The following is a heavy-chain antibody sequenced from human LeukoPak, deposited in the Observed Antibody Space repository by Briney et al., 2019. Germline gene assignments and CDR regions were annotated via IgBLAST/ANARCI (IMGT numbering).Heavy chain of an antibody. Sequence: ASVKVPCKASGYTFTGYYMHWVRQAPGQGLEWMGWINPNSGGTNYAQKFQGWVTMTRDTSISTAYMELSRLRSDDTAVYYCARDADDYGDYVNAFDIWGQGTMVTVSS. CDR2: INPNSGGT. V-gene: IGHV1-2*04. CDR1: GYTFTGYY. J-gene: IGHJ3*02. D-gene: IGHD4-17*01. CDR3: ARDADDYGDYVNAFDI.